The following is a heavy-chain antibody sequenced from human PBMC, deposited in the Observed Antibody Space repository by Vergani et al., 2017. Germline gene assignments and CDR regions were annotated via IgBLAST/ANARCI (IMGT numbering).Heavy chain of an antibody. D-gene: IGHD2-2*01. J-gene: IGHJ5*02. Sequence: QVQLVQSGAEVKKPGASVKVSCKASGSTFTSYAIHWVRQAPGQGLEWMGWISAYNGNTNYAQKLQGRVTMTTDTSTSTAYMELRSLRSDDTAVYYCARTLLRTRYCSSTSCLNWFDPWGQGTLVTVSS. V-gene: IGHV1-18*01. CDR2: ISAYNGNT. CDR1: GSTFTSYA. CDR3: ARTLLRTRYCSSTSCLNWFDP.